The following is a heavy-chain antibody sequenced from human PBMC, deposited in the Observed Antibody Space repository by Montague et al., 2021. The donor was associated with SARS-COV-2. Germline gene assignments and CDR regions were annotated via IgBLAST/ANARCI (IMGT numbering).Heavy chain of an antibody. CDR1: GGSISSGSYY. CDR2: ISISGST. D-gene: IGHD6-19*01. CDR3: ARDIAVAGLFDY. Sequence: TLSLTCTVPGGSISSGSYYWSWIRQPAGKGLEWIGRISISGSTNYNPSLKSRVTISVDTSKNQFSLKLSSVTAAATAVYYCARDIAVAGLFDYWGQGTLVTVSS. J-gene: IGHJ4*02. V-gene: IGHV4-61*02.